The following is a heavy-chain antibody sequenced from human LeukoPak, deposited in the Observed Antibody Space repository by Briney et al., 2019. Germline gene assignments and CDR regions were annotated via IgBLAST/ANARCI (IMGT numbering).Heavy chain of an antibody. J-gene: IGHJ4*02. CDR3: AKVAKFYYGSESYYFFEH. Sequence: GGSLRLSWAAAGCTFTTYWMSWVRQAAGKGLEWVANINQDGTEKYYVDSVKGRFTISRDNAKTSLYLQMNSLRVEDTAIYYCAKVAKFYYGSESYYFFEHWGQGTPVTASS. V-gene: IGHV3-7*01. CDR1: GCTFTTYW. CDR2: INQDGTEK. D-gene: IGHD3-10*01.